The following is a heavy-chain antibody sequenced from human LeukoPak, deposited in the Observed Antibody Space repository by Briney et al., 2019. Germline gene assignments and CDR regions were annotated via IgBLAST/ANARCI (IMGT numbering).Heavy chain of an antibody. V-gene: IGHV4-4*02. CDR1: GGSISSSNW. Sequence: SETLSLTCAVSGGSISSSNWWSWVRQPPGKGLEWIGEIYQSGSTNCNPSLRSRVTISVDKSKNQFSLKLTSVTAADTAVYYCARGWDGIAVAGSFDYWGQGTLVTVSS. D-gene: IGHD6-19*01. CDR3: ARGWDGIAVAGSFDY. CDR2: IYQSGST. J-gene: IGHJ4*02.